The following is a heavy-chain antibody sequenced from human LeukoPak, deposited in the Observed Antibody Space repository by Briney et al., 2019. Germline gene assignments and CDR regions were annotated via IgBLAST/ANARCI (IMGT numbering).Heavy chain of an antibody. D-gene: IGHD4-23*01. CDR3: ARGARDYGGNSPYYYYGMDV. J-gene: IGHJ6*02. CDR2: TYYRSKWYN. Sequence: SQTLSLTCAISGDSVSSNSAAWNWIRQSPSRGLEWLGRTYYRSKWYNDYAVSVKSRITINPDTSKNQFSLQLNSVTPEDTAVYYCARGARDYGGNSPYYYYGMDVWGQGTTVTVSS. V-gene: IGHV6-1*01. CDR1: GDSVSSNSAA.